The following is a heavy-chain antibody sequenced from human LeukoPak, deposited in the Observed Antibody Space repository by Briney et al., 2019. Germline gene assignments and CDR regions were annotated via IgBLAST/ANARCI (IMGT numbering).Heavy chain of an antibody. V-gene: IGHV4-59*11. Sequence: KPSETLSLTCTVSGDSITSHYWSWIRQPPGKGLEWIGYIYYTGSTNYNPSLKSRVTISVDTSKNQFSLKLSSVTAADTAVYYCARTGGTAMDYWGQGTLVTVSS. CDR1: GDSITSHY. CDR3: ARTGGTAMDY. D-gene: IGHD5-18*01. J-gene: IGHJ4*02. CDR2: IYYTGST.